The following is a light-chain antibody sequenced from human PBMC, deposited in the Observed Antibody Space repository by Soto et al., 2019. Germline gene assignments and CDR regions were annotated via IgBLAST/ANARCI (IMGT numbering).Light chain of an antibody. J-gene: IGKJ1*01. V-gene: IGKV2-30*01. CDR3: MQGTHWPWT. Sequence: DVVMTQSPLSLPVTLGQPASISCRSTQGLVYIDGNTYLNWFHQRPGQSPRRLIYMISNRDSGVPDRFSGSGSGTDFTLTISRVEAEVVGVYYCMQGTHWPWTFGQGTKVEMK. CDR1: QGLVYIDGNTY. CDR2: MIS.